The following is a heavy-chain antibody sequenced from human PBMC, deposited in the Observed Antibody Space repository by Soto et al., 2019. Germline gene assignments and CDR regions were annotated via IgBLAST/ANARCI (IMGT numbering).Heavy chain of an antibody. CDR2: INPNSGGT. V-gene: IGHV1-2*02. CDR1: GYTFTRYY. J-gene: IGHJ6*02. D-gene: IGHD6-6*01. CDR3: AKSIAARRGPYGMDV. Sequence: ASVKVSCKPSGYTFTRYYMHWVRQAPGQGLEWMGWINPNSGGTNYAQQFQGRVTMTRDTSISTAYMELSRLRSDDTAVYYCAKSIAARRGPYGMDVWGQGTTVTAP.